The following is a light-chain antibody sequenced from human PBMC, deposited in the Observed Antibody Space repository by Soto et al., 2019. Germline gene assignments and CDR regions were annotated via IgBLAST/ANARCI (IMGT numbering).Light chain of an antibody. V-gene: IGKV3-11*01. J-gene: IGKJ3*01. CDR3: QQCDFWPPLVT. CDR1: QSLSRY. CDR2: ETS. Sequence: ENALTQSPATLSLAPGERATLSCRASQSLSRYLAWYQQKPGQAPRLLIHETSKRATGVSARFSGSGSGTDFTLTISRLEPEDCAVYYCQQCDFWPPLVTFGPGNKVEIK.